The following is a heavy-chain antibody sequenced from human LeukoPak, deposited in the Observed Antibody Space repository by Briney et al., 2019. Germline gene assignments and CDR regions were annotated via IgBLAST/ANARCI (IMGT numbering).Heavy chain of an antibody. CDR3: AREEPAMGSE. Sequence: SETLSLTCTVSGGSISSYYWSWIRQPPGKGLEWIGYIYYSGSTNYNPPLKSRVTISVDTSKNQFSLKLSSVTAADTAGYYCAREEPAMGSERGQATLGHR. D-gene: IGHD3-10*01. V-gene: IGHV4-59*01. CDR1: GGSISSYY. J-gene: IGHJ4*02. CDR2: IYYSGST.